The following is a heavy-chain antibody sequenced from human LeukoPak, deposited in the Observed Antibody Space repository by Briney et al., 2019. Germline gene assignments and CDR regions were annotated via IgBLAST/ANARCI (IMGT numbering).Heavy chain of an antibody. CDR2: FDPEDGET. V-gene: IGHV1-24*01. D-gene: IGHD3-16*02. Sequence: ASVKVSCKVSGYTLTELSMHWVRQAPGKGLEWMGGFDPEDGETIYAQKFQGRVTMTEDTSTDTAYMELSSLRSEDTAVYYCVTSYYDYVWGSYRPFDYWGQGTLVTVSS. CDR1: GYTLTELS. J-gene: IGHJ4*02. CDR3: VTSYYDYVWGSYRPFDY.